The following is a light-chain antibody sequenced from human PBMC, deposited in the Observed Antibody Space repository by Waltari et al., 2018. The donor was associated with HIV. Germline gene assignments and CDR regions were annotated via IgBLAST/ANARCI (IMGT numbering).Light chain of an antibody. CDR2: DAS. Sequence: DIQMTQSPPSLSASVGARVPITCQASPDISNYLNWYQQKPGKAPKLLIYDASNLETGVPSRFSGSGSGTDFTFTISSLQSEDIATYYCQQYDNLPLTFGGGTKVESK. V-gene: IGKV1-33*01. CDR1: PDISNY. CDR3: QQYDNLPLT. J-gene: IGKJ4*01.